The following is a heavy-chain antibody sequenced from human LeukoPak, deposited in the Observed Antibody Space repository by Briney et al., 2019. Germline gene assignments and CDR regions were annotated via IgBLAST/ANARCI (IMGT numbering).Heavy chain of an antibody. J-gene: IGHJ4*02. Sequence: GGSLRLPCAVSGFPFSNAWTSRGRQAPGKGLEWVGRIKSKSDGETADYAAPVKGRFTISRDDSKNTLYLQMNSLKTEDTAVYYCTTGGHSSSWYGRDYWGQGTLVSVSS. CDR1: GFPFSNAW. V-gene: IGHV3-15*05. CDR2: IKSKSDGETA. D-gene: IGHD6-13*01. CDR3: TTGGHSSSWYGRDY.